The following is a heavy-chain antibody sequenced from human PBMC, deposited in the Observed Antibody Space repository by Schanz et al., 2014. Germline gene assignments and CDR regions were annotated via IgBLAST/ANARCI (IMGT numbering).Heavy chain of an antibody. Sequence: EVQLVESGGGLVQPGGSLRLSCAGSGFTFSSYAMSWVRQTPGKGLEWVSVISGSGVTIYYADSVKGRFTISRDNSKNTLFLQMSSLRAEDTAVYYCARDGDFDYWGQGTLVTVSS. V-gene: IGHV3-23*04. J-gene: IGHJ4*02. CDR2: ISGSGVTI. CDR1: GFTFSSYA. CDR3: ARDGDFDY.